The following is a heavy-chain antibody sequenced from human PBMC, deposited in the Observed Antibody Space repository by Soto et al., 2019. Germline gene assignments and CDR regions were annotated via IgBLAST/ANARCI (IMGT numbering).Heavy chain of an antibody. D-gene: IGHD3-9*01. CDR2: ISGSGGST. CDR3: AKDPSPSDRRGQYYDNHPYY. J-gene: IGHJ4*02. V-gene: IGHV3-23*01. Sequence: AGGSPRLSFSASGFTFCSYSMSWVRQAPGKGLECVSAISGSGGSTYYADSVKGRFTISRDNSKNTLYLQMNSLRAEDTAVYYCAKDPSPSDRRGQYYDNHPYYWGQGTLVTVSS. CDR1: GFTFCSYS.